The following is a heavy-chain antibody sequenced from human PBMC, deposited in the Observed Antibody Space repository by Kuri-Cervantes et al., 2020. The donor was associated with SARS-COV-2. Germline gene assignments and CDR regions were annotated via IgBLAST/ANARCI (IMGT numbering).Heavy chain of an antibody. V-gene: IGHV4-38-2*02. Sequence: SQTLSLTCAVSNFSISSTYYWGWVRQPPGKGLEWIGSIYHSGSTYYNPSLKSRVTISADTSKNQFSLKLSSVTAADTAIYYCAKDLLRTSPAVFDVWGQGTMVTVSS. CDR3: AKDLLRTSPAVFDV. J-gene: IGHJ3*01. D-gene: IGHD3-10*01. CDR1: NFSISSTYY. CDR2: IYHSGST.